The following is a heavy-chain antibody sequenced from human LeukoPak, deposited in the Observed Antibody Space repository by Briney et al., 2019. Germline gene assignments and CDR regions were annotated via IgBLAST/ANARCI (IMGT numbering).Heavy chain of an antibody. J-gene: IGHJ1*01. CDR1: GGSISSSSYY. V-gene: IGHV4-39*01. CDR3: AKLRTGIAAAGRYFQH. CDR2: IYYSGST. Sequence: PSETLSLTCTVSGGSISSSSYYWGWIRQPPGKGLEWIGSIYYSGSTYYNPSLKSRVTISVDTSKNQFSLKLSSVTAADTAVYYCAKLRTGIAAAGRYFQHWGQGTLVTVSS. D-gene: IGHD6-13*01.